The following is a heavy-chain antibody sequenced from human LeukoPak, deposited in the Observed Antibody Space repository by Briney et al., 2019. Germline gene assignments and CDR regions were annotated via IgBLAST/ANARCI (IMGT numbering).Heavy chain of an antibody. J-gene: IGHJ4*02. D-gene: IGHD3-16*01. CDR2: INSDGSTT. CDR3: ARDLRGIGDETAY. V-gene: IGHV3-74*01. CDR1: GYTFSTYW. Sequence: GGSLRLSCAASGYTFSTYWMHWVRQAPGKGLVWVSRINSDGSTTSYADSVKGRFTISRDDAKNTLYLHMNSLRAEDTAVYYCARDLRGIGDETAYWGQGTLATVSS.